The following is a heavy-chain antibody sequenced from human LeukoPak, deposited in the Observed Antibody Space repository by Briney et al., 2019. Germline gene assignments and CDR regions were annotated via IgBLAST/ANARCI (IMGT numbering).Heavy chain of an antibody. Sequence: TSETLSLTCRVSGASINSGSNYWGWIRQPPGKTLEWIGSIYSSGSTYYNPSLKSRVIIMIDTPKNHFSLTLSSVTAADTAVYYCARSDGYGLVGIWGQGTMVTVSS. CDR3: ARSDGYGLVGI. CDR2: IYSSGST. J-gene: IGHJ3*02. CDR1: GASINSGSNY. V-gene: IGHV4-39*07. D-gene: IGHD5-18*01.